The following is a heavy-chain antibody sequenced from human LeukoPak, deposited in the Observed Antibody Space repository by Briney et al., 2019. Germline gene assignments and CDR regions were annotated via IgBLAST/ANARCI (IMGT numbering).Heavy chain of an antibody. CDR2: IYSGGST. V-gene: IGHV3-66*01. D-gene: IGHD3-10*01. Sequence: PGGSLRLSCAASGLTVSSNYMSWVRQAPGKGLEWVSVIYSGGSTYYADSVKGRFTISRDNSKNTLYLQMNSLRAEDTAVYYCARDRLVRGPQGNYYYYGMDVWGQGTTVTVSS. CDR3: ARDRLVRGPQGNYYYYGMDV. J-gene: IGHJ6*02. CDR1: GLTVSSNY.